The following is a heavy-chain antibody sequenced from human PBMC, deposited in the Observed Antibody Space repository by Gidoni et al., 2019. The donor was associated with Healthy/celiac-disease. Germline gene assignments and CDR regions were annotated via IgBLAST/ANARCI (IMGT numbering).Heavy chain of an antibody. Sequence: EVQLVESGGGLVKPGRSLRLSCTASGFTFGDYAMSWFRQAPGKGLEWVGFIRSKAYGGTTEYAASVKGRFTISRDDSKSIAYLQMNSLKTEDTAVYYCTRESSSSGGPLDYWGQGTLVTVSS. CDR2: IRSKAYGGTT. CDR3: TRESSSSGGPLDY. CDR1: GFTFGDYA. J-gene: IGHJ4*02. D-gene: IGHD6-6*01. V-gene: IGHV3-49*05.